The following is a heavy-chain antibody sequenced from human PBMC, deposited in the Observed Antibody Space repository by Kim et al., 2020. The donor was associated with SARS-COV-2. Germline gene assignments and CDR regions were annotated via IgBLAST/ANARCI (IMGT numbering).Heavy chain of an antibody. CDR2: FDPEDGET. V-gene: IGHV1-24*01. Sequence: ASVKVSFKVSGYTLTELSMHWVRQAPGKGLEWMGGFDPEDGETIYAQKFQGRVTMTEDTSTDTAHMELSSLRSEDTAVYYCATLKYYYDSSGYYEIFLDYWGQGTLVTVSS. CDR3: ATLKYYYDSSGYYEIFLDY. D-gene: IGHD3-22*01. CDR1: GYTLTELS. J-gene: IGHJ4*02.